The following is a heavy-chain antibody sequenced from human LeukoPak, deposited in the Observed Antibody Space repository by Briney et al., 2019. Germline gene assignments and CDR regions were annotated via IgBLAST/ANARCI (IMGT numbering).Heavy chain of an antibody. D-gene: IGHD4-17*01. J-gene: IGHJ5*01. CDR3: AKETVLAAYNWFDS. V-gene: IGHV3-23*01. CDR1: GFTLSEYA. Sequence: GGSLRLSCTASGFTLSEYATSWVRHAPGKGREWVSVITGSGGARKYAHFVEGRFAISRDNSKNTLFLELHSLRADDTAVYYCAKETVLAAYNWFDSWGQGTLVIVS. CDR2: ITGSGGAR.